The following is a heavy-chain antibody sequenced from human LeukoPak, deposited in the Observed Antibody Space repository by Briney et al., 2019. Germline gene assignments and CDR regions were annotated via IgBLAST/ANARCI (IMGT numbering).Heavy chain of an antibody. CDR3: ARYYCTGTTCHGIFDF. V-gene: IGHV5-51*01. CDR2: IYPDDSDT. CDR1: GYTFSNNW. D-gene: IGHD2/OR15-2a*01. Sequence: GESLKISCEGSGYTFSNNWIGWVRQMPGKGLELMGIIYPDDSDTRYSPSFQGQVTISAEKSINTAYLQWSSLKASDTARYYCARYYCTGTTCHGIFDFWGQGTLVTVSS. J-gene: IGHJ4*02.